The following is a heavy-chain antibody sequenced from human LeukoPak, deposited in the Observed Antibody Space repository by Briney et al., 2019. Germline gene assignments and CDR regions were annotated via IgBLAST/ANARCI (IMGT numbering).Heavy chain of an antibody. CDR2: INPSCGST. Sequence: ASVKVSCKASGYTFTDYYIHWVRQAPGQGLEWMGIINPSCGSTSYAQKFQGRVTMTRDMSTSTVYMELSSLRSEDTAVYYCARDYSSHDSSGYRTPFFDYWGQGALVTVSS. J-gene: IGHJ4*02. CDR1: GYTFTDYY. V-gene: IGHV1-46*01. CDR3: ARDYSSHDSSGYRTPFFDY. D-gene: IGHD3-22*01.